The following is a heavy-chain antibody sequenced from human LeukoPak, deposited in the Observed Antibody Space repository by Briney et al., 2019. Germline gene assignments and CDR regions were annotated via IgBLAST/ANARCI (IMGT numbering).Heavy chain of an antibody. CDR3: ARWVHRREWLRKAFDI. D-gene: IGHD3-3*01. Sequence: WASVKVSCKASGGTFSSYAISWVRQAPGQGLEWMGGIIPIFGTANYAQKFQGRVTITADESTSTAYMELSSLRSEDTAVYYCARWVHRREWLRKAFDIWGQGTMVTVSS. V-gene: IGHV1-69*01. CDR2: IIPIFGTA. J-gene: IGHJ3*02. CDR1: GGTFSSYA.